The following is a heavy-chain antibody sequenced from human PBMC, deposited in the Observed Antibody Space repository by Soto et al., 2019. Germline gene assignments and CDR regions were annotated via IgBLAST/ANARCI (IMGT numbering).Heavy chain of an antibody. CDR1: GFTFSDYA. Sequence: GGSLRLSCAASGFTFSDYAMHWVRQAPGKGLEWVAVVSHDGRNTHYADSVKGRFTISRDSSKNSLYLQMNSLRAEDTAVYYCARDYSLWFGEFFYYYYGMDVWGQGTTVTVSS. CDR3: ARDYSLWFGEFFYYYYGMDV. D-gene: IGHD3-10*01. CDR2: VSHDGRNT. V-gene: IGHV3-30*03. J-gene: IGHJ6*02.